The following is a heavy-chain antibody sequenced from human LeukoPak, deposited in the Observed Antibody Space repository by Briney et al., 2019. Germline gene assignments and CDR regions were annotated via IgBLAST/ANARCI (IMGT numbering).Heavy chain of an antibody. D-gene: IGHD6-6*01. CDR1: GYIFTTYW. Sequence: GESLKISCKGSGYIFTTYWIAWVRQMPGKGLEWMGIIYPGDSDIRYSPSFQGQVTISADKSISTAYLQWSSLKASDTAMYYCARSFRGSSSSRVDSWGQGTLVTVSS. CDR2: IYPGDSDI. J-gene: IGHJ4*02. V-gene: IGHV5-51*01. CDR3: ARSFRGSSSSRVDS.